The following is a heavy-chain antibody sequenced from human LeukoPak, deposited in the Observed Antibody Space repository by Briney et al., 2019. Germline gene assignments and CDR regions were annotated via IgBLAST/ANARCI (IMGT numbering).Heavy chain of an antibody. CDR1: SFTVSSNY. J-gene: IGHJ3*02. D-gene: IGHD3-22*01. CDR2: IYSGGTT. Sequence: PGGSQRLSCAASSFTVSSNYMSWVRQAPGKGLEWVSVIYSGGTTYYADSVRGRFTISRDNSKNTLYLQMNSLRAEDTAVYYCARAKDYDSSGYYYSIGAFNIWGQGTMVTVSS. V-gene: IGHV3-53*01. CDR3: ARAKDYDSSGYYYSIGAFNI.